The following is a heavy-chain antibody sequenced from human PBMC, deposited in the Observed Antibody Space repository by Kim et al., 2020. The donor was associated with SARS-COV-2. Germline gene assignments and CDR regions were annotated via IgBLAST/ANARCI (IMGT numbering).Heavy chain of an antibody. CDR1: GLTFKYAW. V-gene: IGHV3-15*01. CDR2: IKSQASGGTI. D-gene: IGHD3-3*01. Sequence: GGSLRLSCAVSGLTFKYAWMTWVRQAPGKGLEWVARIKSQASGGTIDYAAPVKGRFTISRDDSRDTLYLQMNALKTDDTGVYYCVYDGDFYYAMDVWGQGTTVTVSS. J-gene: IGHJ6*02. CDR3: VYDGDFYYAMDV.